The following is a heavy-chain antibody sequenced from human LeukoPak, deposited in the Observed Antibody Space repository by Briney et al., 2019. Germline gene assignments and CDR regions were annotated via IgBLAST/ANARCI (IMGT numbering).Heavy chain of an antibody. J-gene: IGHJ5*02. CDR1: GGSISSYY. D-gene: IGHD1-26*01. CDR3: ARQRVGAISWFDP. CDR2: IYYSGST. Sequence: PSETLSLTCTVSGGSISSYYWNWTRQPPGKGPEWIGYIYYSGSTKYNPSLKSRVTISVDTSKNQFPLKLSSVTAADTAVYYCARQRVGAISWFDPWGQGTLVTVSS. V-gene: IGHV4-59*08.